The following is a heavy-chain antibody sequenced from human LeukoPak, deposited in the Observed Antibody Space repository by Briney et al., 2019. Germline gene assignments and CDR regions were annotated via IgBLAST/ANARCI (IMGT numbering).Heavy chain of an antibody. D-gene: IGHD2-2*01. CDR1: DGSISGYY. J-gene: IGHJ4*02. Sequence: SETLSLTCTVSDGSISGYYWSWIRQPPGKGLEWLAYIYYSGSTNYTPSPQRRVTLSVDTSKNRVSLKLSSVTTADTAVYYCARGQLTFDYWGQGTLVTVSS. V-gene: IGHV4-59*01. CDR3: ARGQLTFDY. CDR2: IYYSGST.